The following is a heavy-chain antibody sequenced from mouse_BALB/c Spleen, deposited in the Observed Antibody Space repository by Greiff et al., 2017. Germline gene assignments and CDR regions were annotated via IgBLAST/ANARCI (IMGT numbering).Heavy chain of an antibody. CDR1: GYTFSSYW. Sequence: VMLVESGAELMKPGASVKISCKATGYTFSSYWIEWVKQRPGHGLEWIGEILPGSGSTNYNEKFKGKATFTADTSSNTAYMQLSSLTSEDSAVYYCARSTYYGNWYFDVWGAGTTVTVSS. V-gene: IGHV1-9*01. CDR2: ILPGSGST. D-gene: IGHD2-10*01. CDR3: ARSTYYGNWYFDV. J-gene: IGHJ1*01.